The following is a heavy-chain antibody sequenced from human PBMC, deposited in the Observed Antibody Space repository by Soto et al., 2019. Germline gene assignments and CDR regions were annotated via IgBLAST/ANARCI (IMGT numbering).Heavy chain of an antibody. V-gene: IGHV3-7*05. CDR1: GLPVSNYW. J-gene: IGHJ4*02. CDR2: IKQDGSEE. Sequence: EMQLVVSGGGLVQQGGSLRLSCAATGLPVSNYWMSWVRQAPGKGLEWVANIKQDGSEEYYVDSVKGRFTISRDNAKSSLYLQMNSLRAEDTAVYYCAREFTGSRGWDYYFDYWVQGTLVTVSS. CDR3: AREFTGSRGWDYYFDY. D-gene: IGHD6-19*01.